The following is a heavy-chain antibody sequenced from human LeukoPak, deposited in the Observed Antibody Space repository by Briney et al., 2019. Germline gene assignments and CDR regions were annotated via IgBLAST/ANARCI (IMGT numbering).Heavy chain of an antibody. CDR1: GGSISSGGYY. V-gene: IGHV4-39*01. Sequence: PSETLSLTCTVSGGSISSGGYYWSWIRQHPGKGLEWIGFIYYSGSTYYNPSLKSRVTISVDTSKNQFSLKLSSVTAADTAVYYCARKGGSGSYYKNNWFDPWGQGTLVTVSS. D-gene: IGHD3-10*01. J-gene: IGHJ5*02. CDR2: IYYSGST. CDR3: ARKGGSGSYYKNNWFDP.